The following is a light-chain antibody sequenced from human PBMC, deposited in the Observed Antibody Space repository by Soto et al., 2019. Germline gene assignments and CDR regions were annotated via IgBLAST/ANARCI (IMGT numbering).Light chain of an antibody. V-gene: IGLV2-14*01. CDR2: EVS. CDR3: PSFASSGTPSV. J-gene: IGLJ1*01. CDR1: MTDIGGHNY. Sequence: QSLPTQPACVSGSSGQSISIDCSGSMTDIGGHNYVSWYEQHPGKAPKVILYEVSYRPSGVSNLFSGSKSGNTGSLTISGLQADDEADYYCPSFASSGTPSVFGAGTKVTVL.